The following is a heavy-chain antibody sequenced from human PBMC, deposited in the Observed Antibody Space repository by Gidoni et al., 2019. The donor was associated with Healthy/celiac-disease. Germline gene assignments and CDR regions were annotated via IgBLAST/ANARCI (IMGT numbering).Heavy chain of an antibody. D-gene: IGHD2-15*01. Sequence: EVQLVESGGGLVKPGGSLRLSCAASGFTFSSYSMNWVRQAPGKGLEWVSSISSSSSYIYYADSVKGRFTISRDNAKNSQYLQMNSLRAEDTAVYYCARDRARGWPRYFDLWGRGTLVTVSS. CDR3: ARDRARGWPRYFDL. J-gene: IGHJ2*01. V-gene: IGHV3-21*01. CDR2: ISSSSSYI. CDR1: GFTFSSYS.